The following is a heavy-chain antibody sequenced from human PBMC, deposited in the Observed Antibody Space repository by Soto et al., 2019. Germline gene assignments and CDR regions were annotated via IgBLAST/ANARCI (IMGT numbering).Heavy chain of an antibody. V-gene: IGHV4-34*01. J-gene: IGHJ6*02. CDR3: GRGPPCLNTSCSNDYYHFGLDV. D-gene: IGHD2-2*01. CDR1: GGSFSGYY. CDR2: INHSGRT. Sequence: SETLSLTCAVTGGSFSGYYWSWIRQSPGKGLEWIGEINHSGRTNLNPSLESRVSTSVDTSKNHFCLRLNSVTAADTAVYYWGRGPPCLNTSCSNDYYHFGLDVWGPGTTVTVSS.